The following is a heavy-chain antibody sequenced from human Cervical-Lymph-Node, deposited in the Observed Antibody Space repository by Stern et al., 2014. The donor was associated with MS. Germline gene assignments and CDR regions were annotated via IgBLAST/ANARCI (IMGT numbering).Heavy chain of an antibody. CDR3: AREGRWNYVRFFDY. V-gene: IGHV1-2*02. Sequence: QMQLVQSGAEVKKPGASVKVSCKTSGYNFTGHYIHWVRQAPGQGLEWMGWINPDSGGTNPSEKFQDRVAMTRDTSITTASLELTGLRPDDTAVYYCAREGRWNYVRFFDYWGRGALVTVSS. CDR2: INPDSGGT. CDR1: GYNFTGHY. J-gene: IGHJ4*02. D-gene: IGHD1-7*01.